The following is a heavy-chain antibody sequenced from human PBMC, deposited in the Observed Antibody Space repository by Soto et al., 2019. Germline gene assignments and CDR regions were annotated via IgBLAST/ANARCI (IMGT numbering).Heavy chain of an antibody. V-gene: IGHV4-31*03. Sequence: QVQLQESGPGLVKPSQILSLTCTVSGGSIRSGGYYWSWIRQHPGKDLEWIGYIYYSGSTYYNPSLKSRTTISLDTTKNQFSLKLSSVTAADTAVYYCARDPTPWGQGTLVTVSS. CDR2: IYYSGST. CDR3: ARDPTP. CDR1: GGSIRSGGYY. J-gene: IGHJ5*02.